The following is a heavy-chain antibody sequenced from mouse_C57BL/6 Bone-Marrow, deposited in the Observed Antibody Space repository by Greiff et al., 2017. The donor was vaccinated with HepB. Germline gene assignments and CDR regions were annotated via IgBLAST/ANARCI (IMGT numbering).Heavy chain of an antibody. CDR1: GFTFSSYC. V-gene: IGHV5-6*02. CDR2: ISSGGSYT. D-gene: IGHD2-2*01. Sequence: EVQLVQSGGDLVKPGGSLKLSCAASGFTFSSYCMSWVRQTPEKRLEWVATISSGGSYTYYPDSFKGRFTISRDKANNTLYLQLSSLKSEDTAMYYCARRGGGYLAYGGRGNGVTVSA. J-gene: IGHJ3*01. CDR3: ARRGGGYLAY.